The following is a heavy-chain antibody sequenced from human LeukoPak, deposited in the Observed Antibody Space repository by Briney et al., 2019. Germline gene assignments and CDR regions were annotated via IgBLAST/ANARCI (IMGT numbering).Heavy chain of an antibody. CDR3: ARDVTMVRGIFDY. D-gene: IGHD3-10*01. CDR2: ISGYNGNT. Sequence: GASVKVSCKASGYTFSSYGISWVRQAPGQGLEWMGWISGYNGNTKYVQKLQGRVTMTTDTTTSTAYMELSSLRSEDTAVYYCARDVTMVRGIFDYWGQGTLVTVSS. J-gene: IGHJ4*02. CDR1: GYTFSSYG. V-gene: IGHV1-18*01.